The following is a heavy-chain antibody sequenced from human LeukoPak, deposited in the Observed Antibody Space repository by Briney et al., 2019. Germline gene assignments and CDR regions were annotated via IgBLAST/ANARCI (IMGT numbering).Heavy chain of an antibody. CDR1: GGSFSGYY. D-gene: IGHD6-13*01. CDR3: ASEGIAAAGRFDNWFDP. CDR2: INHSGST. V-gene: IGHV4-34*01. Sequence: SETLSLTCAVYGGSFSGYYWSWIRQPPRKGLEWIGEINHSGSTNYNPSLKSRVTISVDTSKNQSSLKLSSVTAADTAVYYCASEGIAAAGRFDNWFDPWGQGTLVTVSS. J-gene: IGHJ5*02.